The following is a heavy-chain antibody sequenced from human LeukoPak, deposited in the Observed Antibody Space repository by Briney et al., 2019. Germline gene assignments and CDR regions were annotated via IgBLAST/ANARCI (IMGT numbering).Heavy chain of an antibody. Sequence: GASVKVSCKASGYTFTSYYMHWVRQAPGQGLEWMGIIDPSGGSTSYAQKFQGRATMTRDMSTSTVYMELSSLRSEDTAVYYCARRLRQNLFDPWGQGTLVTVSS. D-gene: IGHD4-17*01. V-gene: IGHV1-46*01. CDR3: ARRLRQNLFDP. CDR1: GYTFTSYY. J-gene: IGHJ5*02. CDR2: IDPSGGST.